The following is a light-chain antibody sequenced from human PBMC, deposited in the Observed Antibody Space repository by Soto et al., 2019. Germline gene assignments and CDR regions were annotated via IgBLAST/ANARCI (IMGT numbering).Light chain of an antibody. CDR3: QHSYSRPPIT. J-gene: IGKJ5*01. CDR2: AAS. Sequence: DIRMTHSPFSVPAPRVDRVTXTCRASQGISSWLAWYQQEPGKAPKLLIYAASSLQSGVPSRFSGRRSGTDFNLTIRSLQPEDFATYYCQHSYSRPPITFGQGTRLEIK. CDR1: QGISSW. V-gene: IGKV1-12*01.